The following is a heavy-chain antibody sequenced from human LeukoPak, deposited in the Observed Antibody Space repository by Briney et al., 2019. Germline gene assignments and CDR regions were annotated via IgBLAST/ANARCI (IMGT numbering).Heavy chain of an antibody. CDR2: ISSTGGTT. D-gene: IGHD6-13*01. Sequence: TGGSLRLSCAASGSTFSSYAMSWVRQAPGNGLEWVSAISSTGGTTYYADSVKGRFTVSRDNSKNTLYLQMKSLRADDTAVYYCAKGSPYSSTWYYSEYWGQGTLVTVSS. V-gene: IGHV3-23*01. CDR1: GSTFSSYA. J-gene: IGHJ4*02. CDR3: AKGSPYSSTWYYSEY.